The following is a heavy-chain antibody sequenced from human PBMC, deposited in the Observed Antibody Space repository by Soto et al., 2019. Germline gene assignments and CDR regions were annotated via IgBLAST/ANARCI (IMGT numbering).Heavy chain of an antibody. Sequence: EEQLLESGGGLIQPGGSLRLACAASGFTFSSYAMTWVRQAPGKGLEWVSSISFSDGGTYYADSVKGRLTISRDNSKNTLFRQMISLRVEDTAVYDCVKDDRILGRRYFDLWGRGTLVTVSS. J-gene: IGHJ2*01. CDR2: ISFSDGGT. CDR1: GFTFSSYA. D-gene: IGHD2-15*01. V-gene: IGHV3-23*01. CDR3: VKDDRILGRRYFDL.